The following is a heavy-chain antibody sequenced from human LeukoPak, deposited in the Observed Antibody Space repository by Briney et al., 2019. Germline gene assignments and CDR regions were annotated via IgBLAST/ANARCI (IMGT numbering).Heavy chain of an antibody. V-gene: IGHV1-69*05. D-gene: IGHD2-2*02. J-gene: IGHJ6*03. CDR2: IIPIFGTA. CDR3: AIVADADIVVVPAAIQSYYYYMDV. CDR1: GGTFSSYA. Sequence: ASVKVSCKASGGTFSSYAISWVRQAPGQGLEWMGGIIPIFGTANYAQKFQGRVTITTDESTSTAYMELSSLRSEDTAVYYCAIVADADIVVVPAAIQSYYYYMDVWGKGTTVTVSS.